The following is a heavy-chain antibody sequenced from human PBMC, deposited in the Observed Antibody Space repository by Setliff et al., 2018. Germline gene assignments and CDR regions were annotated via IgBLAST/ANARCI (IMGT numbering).Heavy chain of an antibody. Sequence: PSETLSLTCAVYGGSFSGYYWSWIRQPPGKGLEWIGEINHSGSTNYNPSLKSRVTISVDTSKNQFSLKLSSVTAADTAVYYCARYPRPHNSSSFSVYYYYMDVWGKGTTVTVSS. CDR1: GGSFSGYY. J-gene: IGHJ6*03. D-gene: IGHD6-6*01. V-gene: IGHV4-34*01. CDR2: INHSGST. CDR3: ARYPRPHNSSSFSVYYYYMDV.